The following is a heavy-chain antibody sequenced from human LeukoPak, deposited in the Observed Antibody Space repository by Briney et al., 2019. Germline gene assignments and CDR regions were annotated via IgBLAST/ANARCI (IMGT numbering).Heavy chain of an antibody. Sequence: PSETLSLTCTVSDGSISSSTYYWGWIRQPPGKGLEWIGNIYYSGSTYYNPSLKSRVTISVDTSKNQFSLKLSSVTAADTAVYYCAREQAGFVVVTAIPYYFDYWGQGTLVTVSS. CDR3: AREQAGFVVVTAIPYYFDY. V-gene: IGHV4-39*07. CDR1: DGSISSSTYY. J-gene: IGHJ4*02. CDR2: IYYSGST. D-gene: IGHD2-21*02.